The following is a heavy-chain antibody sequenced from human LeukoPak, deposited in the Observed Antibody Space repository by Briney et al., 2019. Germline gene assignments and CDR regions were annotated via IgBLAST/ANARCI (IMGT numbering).Heavy chain of an antibody. CDR2: ISGSGGST. V-gene: IGHV3-23*01. J-gene: IGHJ5*02. Sequence: PGGSLRLSCAASGFTFSSYGMSWVRQAPGKGLEWVAAISGSGGSTYYADSVKGRLTISRDNSKNTLYLQMNSLRAEDTAVYYCAKTLDYYDSSGYSPWGQGTLVTVSS. D-gene: IGHD3-22*01. CDR3: AKTLDYYDSSGYSP. CDR1: GFTFSSYG.